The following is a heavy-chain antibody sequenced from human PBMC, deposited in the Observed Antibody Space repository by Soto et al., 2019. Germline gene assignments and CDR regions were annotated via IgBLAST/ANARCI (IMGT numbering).Heavy chain of an antibody. Sequence: LRLSCAASGFTFSSYWMSWVRQAPGKGLEWVANIKQDGSEKYYVDSVKGRFTISRDNAKNSLYLQMNSLRAGDTAVYYCARDPNIVLVPAALRSYYYYYGMDVWGQGTTVTVSS. CDR3: ARDPNIVLVPAALRSYYYYYGMDV. CDR1: GFTFSSYW. CDR2: IKQDGSEK. V-gene: IGHV3-7*01. J-gene: IGHJ6*02. D-gene: IGHD2-2*01.